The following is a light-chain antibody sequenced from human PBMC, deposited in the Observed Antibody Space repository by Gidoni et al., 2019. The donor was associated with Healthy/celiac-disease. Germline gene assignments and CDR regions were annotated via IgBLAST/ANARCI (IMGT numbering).Light chain of an antibody. CDR1: NIRSKS. CDR2: DDS. Sequence: SYVLPQPPSVSVAPGQTARITCGGNNIRSKSVHWYQQKPGQAPVLVVYDDSDRPSGIPERFSGSNSGNTATLTISRVEAGDEADYYCQVWDSSSDPWVFGGGTKLTVL. V-gene: IGLV3-21*02. CDR3: QVWDSSSDPWV. J-gene: IGLJ3*02.